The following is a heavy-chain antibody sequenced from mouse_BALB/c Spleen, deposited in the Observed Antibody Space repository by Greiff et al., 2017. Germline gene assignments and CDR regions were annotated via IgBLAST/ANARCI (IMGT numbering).Heavy chain of an antibody. J-gene: IGHJ1*01. CDR2: IWGDGST. CDR1: GFSLTGYG. D-gene: IGHD1-1*01. CDR3: ARDHYYGSSYWYFDV. V-gene: IGHV2-6-7*01. Sequence: VQLVESGPGLVAPSQSLSITCTVSGFSLTGYGVNWVRQPPGKGLEWLGMIWGDGSTDYNSALKSRLSISKDNSKSQVFLKMNSLQTDDTARYYCARDHYYGSSYWYFDVWGAGTTVTVSS.